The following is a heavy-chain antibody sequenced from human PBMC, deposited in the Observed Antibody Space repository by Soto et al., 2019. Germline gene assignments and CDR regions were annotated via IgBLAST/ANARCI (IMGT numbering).Heavy chain of an antibody. V-gene: IGHV3-33*01. CDR1: GFTFSSYG. CDR3: ARALNDAFDI. CDR2: IWYDGSNK. J-gene: IGHJ3*02. Sequence: QVQLVESGGGVVQPGRSLRLSCAASGFTFSSYGMHWVRQAPGKGLEWVAVIWYDGSNKYYADSVKGRFTVSRDNSKNTLYLQMNSLRAEDTAVYYCARALNDAFDIWGQGTMVTVSS.